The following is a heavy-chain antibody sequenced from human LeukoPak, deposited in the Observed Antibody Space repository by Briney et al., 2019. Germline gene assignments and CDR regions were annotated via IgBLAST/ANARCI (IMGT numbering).Heavy chain of an antibody. V-gene: IGHV3-30-3*01. J-gene: IGHJ5*02. CDR2: ISYDGSNK. D-gene: IGHD3-22*01. CDR3: AGSGPRAADYYDSSGYYGWFDP. Sequence: AGGSLRLSCAASGFTFSSYAMHWVRQAPGKGLEWVAVISYDGSNKYYADSVKGRFTISRDNSKNTLYLQMNSLRAEDTAVYYCAGSGPRAADYYDSSGYYGWFDPWGQGTLVTVSS. CDR1: GFTFSSYA.